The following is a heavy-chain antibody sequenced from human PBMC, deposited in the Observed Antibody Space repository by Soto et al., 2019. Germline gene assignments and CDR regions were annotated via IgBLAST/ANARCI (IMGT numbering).Heavy chain of an antibody. J-gene: IGHJ4*02. CDR3: ARDRYCGGDCSPYYFDY. V-gene: IGHV1-18*01. CDR1: GYTFTSYG. Sequence: ASVKVSCKASGYTFTSYGISWVRQAPGQGLEWMGWISAYNGNTNYAQKLQGRVTMTTDTSTSTAYMELRSLRSDDTAVYYCARDRYCGGDCSPYYFDYWGQGTLVTVSS. CDR2: ISAYNGNT. D-gene: IGHD2-21*02.